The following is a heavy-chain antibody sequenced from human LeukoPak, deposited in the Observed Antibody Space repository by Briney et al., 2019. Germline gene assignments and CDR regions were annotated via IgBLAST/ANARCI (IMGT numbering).Heavy chain of an antibody. CDR2: INPNSGGT. D-gene: IGHD2-15*01. V-gene: IGHV1-2*04. CDR3: ARGGDIVVVVAATFDY. J-gene: IGHJ4*02. Sequence: ASVKVSCKASGYTFTGYYMHWVRQAPGQGLEWMGWINPNSGGTNYVQKFQGWVTMTRDTSISTAYMELSRLRSDDTAVYYCARGGDIVVVVAATFDYWGQGTLVTVSS. CDR1: GYTFTGYY.